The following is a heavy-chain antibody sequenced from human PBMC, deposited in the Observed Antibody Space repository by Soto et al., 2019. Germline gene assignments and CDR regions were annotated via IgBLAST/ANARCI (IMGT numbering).Heavy chain of an antibody. Sequence: SETLSLTCAVYSGSFSGYYWSWIRQPPGKGLEWIGELYQGLSIVYNPSLESRVTISGDSSKNQISLKLRSVTAADTAVYFCARAPVGLDTISYFDYRGQGKLVTVSS. CDR1: SGSFSGYY. V-gene: IGHV4-34*01. CDR2: LYQGLSI. CDR3: ARAPVGLDTISYFDY. D-gene: IGHD3-3*01. J-gene: IGHJ4*02.